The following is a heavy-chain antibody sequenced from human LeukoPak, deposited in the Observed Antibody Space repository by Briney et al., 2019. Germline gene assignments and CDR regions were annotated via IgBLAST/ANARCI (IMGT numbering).Heavy chain of an antibody. Sequence: GESLKISCKGSGYSFTNYWIGWLRQMPGKGLEWMGIIYPGDSDASYGPSFQGQVTISADTSISNAYLQWSSLKASDTAIYYCARRVYSNYWYFDLWGRGTLVTVSS. D-gene: IGHD4-11*01. J-gene: IGHJ2*01. CDR1: GYSFTNYW. CDR2: IYPGDSDA. V-gene: IGHV5-51*01. CDR3: ARRVYSNYWYFDL.